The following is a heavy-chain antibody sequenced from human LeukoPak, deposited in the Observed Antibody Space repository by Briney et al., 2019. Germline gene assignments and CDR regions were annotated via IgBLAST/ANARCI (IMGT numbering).Heavy chain of an antibody. D-gene: IGHD1-14*01. CDR1: GFTFGSYS. Sequence: PGGSLRLSCAASGFTFGSYSMNWVRQAPGKGLEWVSSISSSSSYIYYADSAKGRFTISRDNAKNSLYLQMNSLRAEDTAVYYCARDTGSGRDYWGQGTLVTVSS. CDR3: ARDTGSGRDY. CDR2: ISSSSSYI. V-gene: IGHV3-21*01. J-gene: IGHJ4*02.